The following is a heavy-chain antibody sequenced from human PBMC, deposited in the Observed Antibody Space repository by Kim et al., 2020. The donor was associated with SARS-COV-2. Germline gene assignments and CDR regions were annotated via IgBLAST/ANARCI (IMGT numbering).Heavy chain of an antibody. D-gene: IGHD4-17*01. V-gene: IGHV4-34*01. CDR3: ARDGTTVGYYYYGMDV. J-gene: IGHJ6*02. CDR2: INHSGST. CDR1: GGSFSGYY. Sequence: SETLSLTCAVYGGSFSGYYWSWIRQPPGKGLEWIGEINHSGSTNYNPSLKSRVTISVDTSKNQFSLKLSSVTAADTAVYYCARDGTTVGYYYYGMDVWGQGTTVTDSS.